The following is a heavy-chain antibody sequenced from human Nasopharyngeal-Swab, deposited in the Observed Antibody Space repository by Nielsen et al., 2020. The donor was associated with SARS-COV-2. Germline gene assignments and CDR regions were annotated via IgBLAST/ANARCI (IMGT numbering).Heavy chain of an antibody. J-gene: IGHJ4*01. D-gene: IGHD3-3*01. V-gene: IGHV3-9*01. Sequence: SLKISCAASGFTFDDYAMHWVRQAPGKGLEWVSGISWDSVTIGYADSLKGRISISRDNAKNALYLQMNSLRPEDTARYYCVKGVAVVWEHFNDWGRGTLVTVSS. CDR3: VKGVAVVWEHFND. CDR1: GFTFDDYA. CDR2: ISWDSVTI.